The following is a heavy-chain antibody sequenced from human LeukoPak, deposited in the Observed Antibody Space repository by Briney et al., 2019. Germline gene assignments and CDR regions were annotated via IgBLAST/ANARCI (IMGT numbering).Heavy chain of an antibody. J-gene: IGHJ6*02. CDR3: ARVGAYGSGSYNGMDV. CDR2: ISWNSGNI. D-gene: IGHD3-10*01. CDR1: GFTFDDYA. V-gene: IGHV3-9*01. Sequence: PGGSLRLSCAASGFTFDDYAMHWVRQAPGKGLEWVSGISWNSGNIGYADSVKGRFTISRDNAKNSLYLQMNSLRAEDTAVYYCARVGAYGSGSYNGMDVWGQGTTVTVSS.